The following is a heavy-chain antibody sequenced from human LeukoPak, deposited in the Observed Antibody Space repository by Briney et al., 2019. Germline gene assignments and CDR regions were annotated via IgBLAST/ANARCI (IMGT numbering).Heavy chain of an antibody. CDR3: ARDGYYDFWSGHYISYFDY. CDR2: INPNSGGT. V-gene: IGHV1-2*02. CDR1: GYTFTSYY. J-gene: IGHJ4*02. Sequence: GASVKVSCKASGYTFTSYYMHWVRRAPGQGLEWMGWINPNSGGTNYAQKFQGRVTMTRDTSISTAYMELSRLRSDDTAVYYCARDGYYDFWSGHYISYFDYWGQGTLVTVSS. D-gene: IGHD3-3*01.